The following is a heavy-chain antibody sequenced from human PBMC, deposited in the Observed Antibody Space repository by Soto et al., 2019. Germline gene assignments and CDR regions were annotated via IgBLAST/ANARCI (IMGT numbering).Heavy chain of an antibody. CDR1: GFTVSSNY. CDR3: AREQLAPRGGMDV. V-gene: IGHV3-53*01. D-gene: IGHD6-6*01. J-gene: IGHJ6*02. Sequence: GGSVRLSCAASGFTVSSNYMSWVRQAPGKGLEWVSVIYSGGSTYYADSVKGRFTISRDNSKNTLYLQMNSLRAEDTAVYYCAREQLAPRGGMDVWGQGTTVTVSS. CDR2: IYSGGST.